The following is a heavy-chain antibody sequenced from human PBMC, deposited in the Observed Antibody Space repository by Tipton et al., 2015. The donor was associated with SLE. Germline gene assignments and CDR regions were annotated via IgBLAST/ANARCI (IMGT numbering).Heavy chain of an antibody. D-gene: IGHD5/OR15-5a*01. CDR1: GFTFSTYW. CDR3: ARDRRGSSVY. V-gene: IGHV3-7*01. CDR2: IKQDGNER. Sequence: LSLTCAASGFTFSTYWMSWVRQAPGKGLEWVASIKQDGNERYYVDSVKGRFTISRDNARNSMYLQMNSLRAEDTAVYYCARDRRGSSVYWGQGTLVTVSS. J-gene: IGHJ4*02.